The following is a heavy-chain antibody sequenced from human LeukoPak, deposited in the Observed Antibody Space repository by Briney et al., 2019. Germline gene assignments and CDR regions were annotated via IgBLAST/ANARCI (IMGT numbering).Heavy chain of an antibody. CDR1: GYTFTSYY. Sequence: ASVKVSCKASGYTFTSYYMHGVRQAPGQGLEWMGIINPSGGSTSYAQKFQGRVTMTRDMSTSTVYMELSSLRSEDTAVYYCAREYGDYDPLDYWGQGTLVTVSS. J-gene: IGHJ4*02. CDR3: AREYGDYDPLDY. D-gene: IGHD4-17*01. CDR2: INPSGGST. V-gene: IGHV1-46*01.